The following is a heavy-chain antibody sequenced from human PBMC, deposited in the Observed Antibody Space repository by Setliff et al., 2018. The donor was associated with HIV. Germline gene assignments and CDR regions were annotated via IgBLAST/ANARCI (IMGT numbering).Heavy chain of an antibody. Sequence: ASVKVSCKASGDNFNNVALNWVRQAPGQGPEWMGWIIPKSGETSYAEKFRGRVTMTRDTSLSTAYMELSWLTSDDTAVYYCARVVDRDYDFWSAYEYWGQGTMVTVSS. D-gene: IGHD3-3*01. CDR1: GDNFNNVA. CDR2: IIPKSGET. V-gene: IGHV1-2*02. J-gene: IGHJ4*02. CDR3: ARVVDRDYDFWSAYEY.